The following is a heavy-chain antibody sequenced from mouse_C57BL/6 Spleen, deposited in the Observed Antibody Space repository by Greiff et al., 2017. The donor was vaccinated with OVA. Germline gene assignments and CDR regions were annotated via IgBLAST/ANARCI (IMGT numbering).Heavy chain of an antibody. CDR3: VRGDYFYFDY. CDR2: IRSKSSNYAT. CDR1: GFTFNTYA. J-gene: IGHJ2*01. Sequence: EVQLVESGGGLVQPKGSLKLSCAASGFTFNTYAMHWVRQAPGKGLEWVARIRSKSSNYATYYAVSVKDRFTISRDDSQSMLDLQMDNLNTEDTAMYYCVRGDYFYFDYWGQGTTLTVSS. V-gene: IGHV10-3*01. D-gene: IGHD1-1*01.